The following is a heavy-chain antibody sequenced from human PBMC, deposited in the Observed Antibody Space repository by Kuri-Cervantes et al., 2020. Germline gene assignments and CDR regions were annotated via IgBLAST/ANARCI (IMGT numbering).Heavy chain of an antibody. V-gene: IGHV4-59*08. CDR3: ARHEGEGVYFDY. J-gene: IGHJ4*02. Sequence: GSLRLSCTVSGGSISSYYWSWIRQPPGKGLEWIGYIYYSGSTNYNHSLKSRVTISVDTSKNQFSLKLSSVTAADTAVYYCARHEGEGVYFDYWGQGTLVTVSS. CDR1: GGSISSYY. D-gene: IGHD3-16*01. CDR2: IYYSGST.